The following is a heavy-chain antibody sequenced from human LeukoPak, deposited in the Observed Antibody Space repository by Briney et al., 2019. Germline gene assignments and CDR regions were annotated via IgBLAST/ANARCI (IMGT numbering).Heavy chain of an antibody. V-gene: IGHV1-46*01. J-gene: IGHJ4*02. CDR3: ARESFPNDY. CDR1: GYTFTSYY. CDR2: INPSGGST. Sequence: ASVKVSCKASGYTFTSYYMHWVRQAPGQGLEWMGIINPSGGSTSYAQKFQGRVTMTTDTSTTTAYMELRSLRSEDTTVYYCARESFPNDYWGQGTLVTVSS.